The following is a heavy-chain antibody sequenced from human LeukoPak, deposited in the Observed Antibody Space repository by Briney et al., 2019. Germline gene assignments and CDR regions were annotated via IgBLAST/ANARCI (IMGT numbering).Heavy chain of an antibody. D-gene: IGHD3-16*01. CDR3: ARDLWGSFYFDY. Sequence: PSETLSLTCTVSGGSISSYYWSWIRQPPGKGLEWIGYIYYSGSTNYNPSLKSRVTISVDTSKNQFSLKLSSVTAADTAVYYCARDLWGSFYFDYWGQGTLVTVSS. J-gene: IGHJ4*02. CDR2: IYYSGST. V-gene: IGHV4-59*01. CDR1: GGSISSYY.